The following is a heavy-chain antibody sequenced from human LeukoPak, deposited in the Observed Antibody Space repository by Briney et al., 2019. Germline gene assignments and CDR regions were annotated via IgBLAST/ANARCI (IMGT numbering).Heavy chain of an antibody. CDR2: IYYSGTT. Sequence: SETLSLTCTVSGGSISSYYWSWIRQPPGKGLEWIGYIYYSGTTNYNPSLKSRVTISLDTSKNQFSLKLSSVTAADTAVYYCARLDYASTAFDIWGQGTMVTVSS. CDR1: GGSISSYY. CDR3: ARLDYASTAFDI. V-gene: IGHV4-59*01. J-gene: IGHJ3*02. D-gene: IGHD4-17*01.